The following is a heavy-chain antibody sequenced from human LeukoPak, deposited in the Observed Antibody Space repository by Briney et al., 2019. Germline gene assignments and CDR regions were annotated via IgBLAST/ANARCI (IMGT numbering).Heavy chain of an antibody. D-gene: IGHD3-22*01. V-gene: IGHV4-59*01. J-gene: IGHJ5*02. Sequence: PSETLSLTCTVSGGSISSYYWSWVRQPPGKVLEWIGYIYYSGSTNYNPSLKSRVTISVDTSKNQFSLKLSSVTAADTAVYYCARDPWYYDSSGPWGQGTLVTVSS. CDR3: ARDPWYYDSSGP. CDR1: GGSISSYY. CDR2: IYYSGST.